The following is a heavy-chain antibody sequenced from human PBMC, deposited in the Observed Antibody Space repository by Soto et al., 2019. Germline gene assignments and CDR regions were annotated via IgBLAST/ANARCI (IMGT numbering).Heavy chain of an antibody. J-gene: IGHJ4*02. D-gene: IGHD3-3*01. CDR3: ARRFDYDFWSGYFSFDY. CDR2: IYYSGST. CDR1: GGSISSSSYY. V-gene: IGHV4-39*01. Sequence: SETLSLTCTVSGGSISSSSYYWGWIRQPPGKGLEWIGSIYYSGSTYYNPSLKSRVTISVDTSKNQFSLKLSSVTAADTAVYYCARRFDYDFWSGYFSFDYWGQGTLVTVSS.